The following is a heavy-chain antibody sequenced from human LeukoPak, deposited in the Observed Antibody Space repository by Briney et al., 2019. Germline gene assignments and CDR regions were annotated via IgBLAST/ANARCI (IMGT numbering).Heavy chain of an antibody. CDR3: ARLLPYYYGSGSYYKTTPNWYFDL. J-gene: IGHJ2*01. CDR2: INHSGST. V-gene: IGHV4-34*01. Sequence: PSETLSLTCAVYGGSFSGYYWSWLRQPPGKGLEWIGEINHSGSTNYNPSLTSRVTISVDTSKNQFSLKLSSVTAADTAVYYCARLLPYYYGSGSYYKTTPNWYFDLWGRGTLVTVSS. CDR1: GGSFSGYY. D-gene: IGHD3-10*01.